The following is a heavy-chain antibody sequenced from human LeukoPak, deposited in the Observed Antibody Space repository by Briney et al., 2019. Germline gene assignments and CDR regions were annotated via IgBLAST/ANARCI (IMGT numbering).Heavy chain of an antibody. V-gene: IGHV4-59*01. D-gene: IGHD6-25*01. CDR3: ARDSGWYFDL. CDR2: IYYSGST. Sequence: PSETLSLTCTVSGASISSSYWSWIRQPPGKGLEWIGYIYYSGSTNYNPSLKSRVTISVDTSKNQFSLKLSSVTAADTAVYYCARDSGWYFDLWGRGTLVTVSS. J-gene: IGHJ2*01. CDR1: GASISSSY.